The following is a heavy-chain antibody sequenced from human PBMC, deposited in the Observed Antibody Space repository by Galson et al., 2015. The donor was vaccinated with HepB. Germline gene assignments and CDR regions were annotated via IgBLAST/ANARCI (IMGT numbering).Heavy chain of an antibody. Sequence: SLRLSCAASGFTFSSYAMSWVRQAPGKGLEWVSAISGSGGSTYYADSVKGRFTISRDNSKNTLYLQLNSLRAEDTAVYYCAKADRYSSSWYEFDYWGQGTLVTVSS. CDR2: ISGSGGST. J-gene: IGHJ4*02. CDR3: AKADRYSSSWYEFDY. D-gene: IGHD6-13*01. CDR1: GFTFSSYA. V-gene: IGHV3-23*01.